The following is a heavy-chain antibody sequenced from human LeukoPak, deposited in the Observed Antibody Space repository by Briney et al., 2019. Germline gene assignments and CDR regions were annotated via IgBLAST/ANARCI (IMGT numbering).Heavy chain of an antibody. Sequence: GGSLRLSCAASGFTVSSNYMSWVRQAPGKGLEWVSVIYSGGSTYYADSVKGRFTISRDNSKNTLYLQMNSLRAEDTAVYYCAKNVRWSTFDYWGQGTLVTVSS. D-gene: IGHD4-17*01. J-gene: IGHJ4*02. CDR1: GFTVSSNY. V-gene: IGHV3-66*01. CDR3: AKNVRWSTFDY. CDR2: IYSGGST.